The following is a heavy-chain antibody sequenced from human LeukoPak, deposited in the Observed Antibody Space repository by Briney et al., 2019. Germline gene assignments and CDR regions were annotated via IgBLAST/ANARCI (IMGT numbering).Heavy chain of an antibody. V-gene: IGHV4-30-2*01. CDR3: ARXPXXYXEDY. CDR1: GGSISSGGYS. J-gene: IGHJ4*02. Sequence: TPSETLSLTCAVSGGSISSGGYSWGWIRQPPGKGLEWIGYIYHSGSTYYNPSLKSRVTISVDRSKNQFSLKLSSVTAADTAVYYXARXPXXYXEDYWGQGTLVTVS. CDR2: IYHSGST.